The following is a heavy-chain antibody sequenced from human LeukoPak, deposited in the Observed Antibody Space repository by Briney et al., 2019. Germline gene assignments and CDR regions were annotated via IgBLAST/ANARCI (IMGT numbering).Heavy chain of an antibody. CDR1: GHTFTSYA. V-gene: IGHV1-18*01. CDR3: ARDPAVLMVYTKNRKRTVTPTSVTCDY. J-gene: IGHJ4*02. D-gene: IGHD2-8*01. Sequence: ASVKVSCKASGHTFTSYAISWVRQATGQGLEWMGWISAYNGNTNYAQKLQGRVTMTTDTSTSTAYMELRSLRSDDTAVYYCARDPAVLMVYTKNRKRTVTPTSVTCDYWGQGTLVTVSS. CDR2: ISAYNGNT.